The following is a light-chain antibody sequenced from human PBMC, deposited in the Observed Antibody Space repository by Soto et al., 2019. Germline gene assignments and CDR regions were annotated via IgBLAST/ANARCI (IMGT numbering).Light chain of an antibody. CDR1: QSVAYTSNKKTY. J-gene: IGKJ1*01. Sequence: DIVMTQSPDSLAVSLGERATINCKSSQSVAYTSNKKTYVAWYQQKAGQPPKLLLYWSSTRASGVHDRFSGSGSGTDFTLTISSLQAEDVAVYYCQQYYSPLWTFGQGTKVQIK. V-gene: IGKV4-1*01. CDR2: WSS. CDR3: QQYYSPLWT.